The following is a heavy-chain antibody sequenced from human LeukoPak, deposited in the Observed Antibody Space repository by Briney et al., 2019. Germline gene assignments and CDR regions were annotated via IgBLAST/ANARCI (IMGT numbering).Heavy chain of an antibody. J-gene: IGHJ4*02. Sequence: SETLSLTCTVSGGSISSSSYYWGWIRQPPGKGLEWIGSIYYSGSTYYNPSLKSRVTISVDTSKNQFSLKLSSVTAADTAVYYCARHDSYSSSWYYYFDYWGQGTLVTVSS. CDR1: GGSISSSSYY. V-gene: IGHV4-39*01. CDR3: ARHDSYSSSWYYYFDY. D-gene: IGHD6-13*01. CDR2: IYYSGST.